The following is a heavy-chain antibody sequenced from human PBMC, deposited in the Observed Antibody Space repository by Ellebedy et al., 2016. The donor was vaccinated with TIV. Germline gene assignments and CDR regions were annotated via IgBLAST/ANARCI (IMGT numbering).Heavy chain of an antibody. J-gene: IGHJ3*02. CDR3: ARPFDSGWFGVDAFDI. CDR2: IIPIRDTV. D-gene: IGHD6-19*01. Sequence: AASVKVSCKASGGNFSSYAISWVRQAPGQGLEWMGRIIPIRDTVNYAQKFQGRLTITADKFTNTVYMQLSSLRSEDTAVYYCARPFDSGWFGVDAFDIWGQGTMVTVSS. CDR1: GGNFSSYA. V-gene: IGHV1-69*04.